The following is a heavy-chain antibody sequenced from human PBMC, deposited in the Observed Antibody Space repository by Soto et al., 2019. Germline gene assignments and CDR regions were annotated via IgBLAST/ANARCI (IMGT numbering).Heavy chain of an antibody. V-gene: IGHV4-30-4*01. CDR2: IYYSGST. J-gene: IGHJ4*02. D-gene: IGHD2-21*02. CDR1: SGSISSGDYY. CDR3: AREKAYCGGDCYSDDD. Sequence: QVQLQESGPGLVKPSQTLSLTCTVSSGSISSGDYYWSWIRQPPGKGLEWIGYIYYSGSTYYNPSLKSRVTISVDMSKNQFSLKLSSVTAADTAVYYCAREKAYCGGDCYSDDDWVQGTLVTVSS.